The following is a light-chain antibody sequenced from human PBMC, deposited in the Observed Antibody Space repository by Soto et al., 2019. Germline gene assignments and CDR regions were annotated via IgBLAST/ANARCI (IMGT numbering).Light chain of an antibody. CDR2: AAS. CDR1: QGIIDY. CDR3: RKYDTAPQT. Sequence: DIQMTQSPSSLSASVGDTVTITCRASQGIIDYLAWYQQRPGKVPKLLIYAASTLQTGVPSRFSGSGAGTDFTLTISSLQPEDVATYYCRKYDTAPQTFGQGTRVEIK. J-gene: IGKJ1*01. V-gene: IGKV1-27*01.